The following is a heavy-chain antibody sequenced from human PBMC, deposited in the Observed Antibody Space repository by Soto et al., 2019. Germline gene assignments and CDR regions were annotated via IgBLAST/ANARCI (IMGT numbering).Heavy chain of an antibody. J-gene: IGHJ4*02. CDR3: ARIVDTAMGTPFDY. D-gene: IGHD5-18*01. CDR1: GGSISSGGYS. Sequence: SETLSLTCAVSGGSISSGGYSWSWIRQPPGKGLEWIGYIYHSGSTYYNPSLKSRVTISVDRSKNQFSLKLSSVTAADTAVYYCARIVDTAMGTPFDYWGQGTLVTVPQ. CDR2: IYHSGST. V-gene: IGHV4-30-2*01.